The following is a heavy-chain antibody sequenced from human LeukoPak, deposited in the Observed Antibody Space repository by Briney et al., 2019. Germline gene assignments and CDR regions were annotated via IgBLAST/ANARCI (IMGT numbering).Heavy chain of an antibody. CDR2: INPNSGGT. CDR3: AMTDIDYHPYFDY. CDR1: GYTFTGYY. V-gene: IGHV1-2*02. Sequence: ASVKVSCKASGYTFTGYYMHWVRQAPGQGLEWMGWINPNSGGTNYAQKFQGRVTMTRDTSISTAYMELSRLRSDDTAVYYCAMTDIDYHPYFDYWGQGTLVTVSS. J-gene: IGHJ4*02. D-gene: IGHD2-15*01.